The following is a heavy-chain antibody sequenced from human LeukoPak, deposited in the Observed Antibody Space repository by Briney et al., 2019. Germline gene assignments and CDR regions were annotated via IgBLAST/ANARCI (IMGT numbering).Heavy chain of an antibody. D-gene: IGHD1-14*01. CDR1: GSSFTTYW. J-gene: IGHJ5*02. CDR3: ACRKYFSTWSDP. CDR2: VYPGGSIT. V-gene: IGHV5-51*01. Sequence: GESLKISCQGFGSSFTTYWIGWARQTPGKGLEWMGIVYPGGSITHYSPSFQGQVTISADKSTSTAYLQWSSLKASDTAMYYCACRKYFSTWSDPWGQGTLVTVSS.